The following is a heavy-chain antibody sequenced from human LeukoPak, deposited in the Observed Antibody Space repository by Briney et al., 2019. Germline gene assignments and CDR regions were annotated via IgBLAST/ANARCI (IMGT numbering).Heavy chain of an antibody. V-gene: IGHV4-30-2*01. Sequence: SQTLSLTCTVSGGSISSGGYYWSWIRQPPGKGLEWIGYIYHSGSTYYNPSLKSRVTISVDRSKNQFSLNLDSVTPPDTALHYRGRSWGGMVYPFYYFEYWGQGSLVTVSS. D-gene: IGHD1-26*01. J-gene: IGHJ4*02. CDR3: GRSWGGMVYPFYYFEY. CDR1: GGSISSGGYY. CDR2: IYHSGST.